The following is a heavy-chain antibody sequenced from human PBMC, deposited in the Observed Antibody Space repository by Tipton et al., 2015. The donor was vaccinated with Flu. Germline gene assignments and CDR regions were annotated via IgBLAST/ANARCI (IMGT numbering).Heavy chain of an antibody. CDR1: GFTFSGYE. J-gene: IGHJ6*02. V-gene: IGHV3-48*03. CDR3: ATVPVGMIMHYNGMDV. CDR2: ISSRGDTK. D-gene: IGHD3-3*01. Sequence: VQSGGSLRLSCAASGFTFSGYEMNWVRQAPGKGLEWVSFISSRGDTKYYADSVKGRFTISRDTAKDLLYLQMNSLRAEDTAVYYCATVPVGMIMHYNGMDVWGQGTSVTVSS.